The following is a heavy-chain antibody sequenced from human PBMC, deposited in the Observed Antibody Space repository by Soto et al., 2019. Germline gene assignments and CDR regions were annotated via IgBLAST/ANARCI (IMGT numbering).Heavy chain of an antibody. V-gene: IGHV4-34*01. CDR1: GGSFSGHY. D-gene: IGHD6-13*01. CDR3: ARRGSSSWYGY. J-gene: IGHJ4*02. CDR2: IYYSGST. Sequence: PSETLSLTCTVYGGSFSGHYWSWIRQPPGKGLEWIGGIYYSGSTYYNPSLKSRVTISVDTSKNQFSLKLSSVTAADTAVYYCARRGSSSWYGYWGQGTLVTVS.